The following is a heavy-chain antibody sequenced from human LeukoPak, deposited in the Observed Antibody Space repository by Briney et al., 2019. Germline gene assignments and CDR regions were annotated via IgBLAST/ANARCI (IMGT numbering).Heavy chain of an antibody. V-gene: IGHV3-13*01. CDR2: IGTAGDT. CDR1: GFTFSSND. J-gene: IGHJ4*02. CDR3: ARGGDFWSGPDY. D-gene: IGHD3-3*01. Sequence: GGSLRLSCAASGFTFSSNDMHCVRQATGKGLEWVSAIGTAGDTYYPGSVKGRFTISRENAKNSLYLQMNSLRAGDTAVYYCARGGDFWSGPDYWGQGTLVTVSS.